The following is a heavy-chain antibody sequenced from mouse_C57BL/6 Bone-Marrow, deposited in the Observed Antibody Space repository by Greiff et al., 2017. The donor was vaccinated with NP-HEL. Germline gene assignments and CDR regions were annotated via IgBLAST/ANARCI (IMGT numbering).Heavy chain of an antibody. CDR1: GYTFTSYW. V-gene: IGHV1-69*01. Sequence: VQLQQPGAELVMPGASVKLSCKASGYTFTSYWMHWVKQRPGQGLEWIGEIDPSDSYTNYNQKFKGKSTLTVDKSSSTAYMQLSSLTSEDSAVYYCATEELDLLAWFAYWGQGTLVTVSA. J-gene: IGHJ3*01. CDR2: IDPSDSYT. CDR3: ATEELDLLAWFAY. D-gene: IGHD2-1*01.